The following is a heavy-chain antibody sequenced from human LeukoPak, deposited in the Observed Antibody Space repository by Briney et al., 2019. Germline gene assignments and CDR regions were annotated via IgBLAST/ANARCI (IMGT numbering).Heavy chain of an antibody. J-gene: IGHJ4*02. Sequence: ASVKVSCKASGFTFTSHGYNWVRQAPGQGLEWMGIINPSGGSTSYAQKFQGRVTMTRDTSTSTVYMYLSSLRSEDTAVYYCARGSLYGVVDYWGQGTLVTVSS. D-gene: IGHD4-17*01. CDR1: GFTFTSHG. CDR3: ARGSLYGVVDY. V-gene: IGHV1-46*01. CDR2: INPSGGST.